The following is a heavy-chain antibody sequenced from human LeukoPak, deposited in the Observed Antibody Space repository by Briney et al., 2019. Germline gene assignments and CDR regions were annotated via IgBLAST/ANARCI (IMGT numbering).Heavy chain of an antibody. D-gene: IGHD1-7*01. CDR1: GYTFTGYY. V-gene: IGHV1-2*02. CDR2: INPNSGGT. CDR3: ARGELYGFSVVDY. Sequence: ASVKVSCKASGYTFTGYYMHWVRQAPGQGLERMGWINPNSGGTNYAQKFQGRVTMTRDTSISTAYMELSRLRSDDTAAYYCARGELYGFSVVDYWGQGTLVTVSS. J-gene: IGHJ4*02.